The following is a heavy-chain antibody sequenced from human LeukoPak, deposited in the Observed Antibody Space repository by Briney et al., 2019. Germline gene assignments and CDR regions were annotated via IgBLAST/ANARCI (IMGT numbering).Heavy chain of an antibody. Sequence: PGGSLRLSCAASGFTFSSYAMSWVRQAPGKGLEWVSAISGSGGSTYYADSVKGRFTISRDNSKNTLYLQMNSLRAEDTAVYYCAKDFQTYYYDSSGYYHGWGQGTLVTVSS. V-gene: IGHV3-23*01. CDR2: ISGSGGST. D-gene: IGHD3-22*01. CDR3: AKDFQTYYYDSSGYYHG. J-gene: IGHJ4*02. CDR1: GFTFSSYA.